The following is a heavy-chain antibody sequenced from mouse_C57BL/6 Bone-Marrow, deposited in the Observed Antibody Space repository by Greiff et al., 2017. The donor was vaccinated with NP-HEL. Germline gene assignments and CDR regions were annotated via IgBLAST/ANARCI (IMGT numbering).Heavy chain of an antibody. J-gene: IGHJ2*01. V-gene: IGHV1-69*01. CDR2: IDPSDSYP. Sequence: QVQLQQPGAELVMPGASVKLSCKASGYTFTSYWMHWVKQRPGQGLEWIGEIDPSDSYPNYNQKFKGKSTLTVDKSSSTAYMQLSSLTSEDSAVYYCARPYDYNYFDYWGQGTTLTVSS. D-gene: IGHD2-4*01. CDR1: GYTFTSYW. CDR3: ARPYDYNYFDY.